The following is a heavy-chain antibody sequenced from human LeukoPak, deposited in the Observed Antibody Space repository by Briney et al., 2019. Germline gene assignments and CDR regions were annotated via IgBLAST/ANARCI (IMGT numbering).Heavy chain of an antibody. CDR2: IYYSGST. Sequence: SETLSLTCTVSGGSISSYYWSWIRQPPGKGLEWIGYIYYSGSTNYNPSLKSRLTISVDTSTNQFSLKLSYVTAADTAVYYCARSGYNLVIDYWGQGTLVTVSS. J-gene: IGHJ4*02. CDR3: ARSGYNLVIDY. CDR1: GGSISSYY. V-gene: IGHV4-59*08. D-gene: IGHD1-1*01.